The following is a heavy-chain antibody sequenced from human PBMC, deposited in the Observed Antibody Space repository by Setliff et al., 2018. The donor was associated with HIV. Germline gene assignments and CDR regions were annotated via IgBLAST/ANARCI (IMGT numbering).Heavy chain of an antibody. CDR3: ARHNVITYGGLIYDYLYYGLDV. J-gene: IGHJ6*02. V-gene: IGHV4-38-2*02. Sequence: SETLSLTCTVSDYSISNNYYWGWIRQPPGKGLEWIGSIYDSENTYYNPSLKSRITIAVDTSKNEISLKVTSVTAADTAVYYCARHNVITYGGLIYDYLYYGLDVWGRGTPVTVSS. CDR2: IYDSENT. CDR1: DYSISNNYY. D-gene: IGHD3-16*02.